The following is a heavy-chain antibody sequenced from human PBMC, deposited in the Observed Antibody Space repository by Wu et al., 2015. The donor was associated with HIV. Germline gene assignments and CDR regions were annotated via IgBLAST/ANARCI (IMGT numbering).Heavy chain of an antibody. CDR1: GNSFNA. Sequence: VQLVQSGTDVRKPGASVKVSCKASGNSFNAVNWLRQAPGQGLEWMGGIIPLFGTTEYAHLFQGRVTITTDESTSTAYMRLSSLTSADTAVYYCATPRSPGFSSAWPTYFDYWGQGTLLTVSS. V-gene: IGHV1-69*01. CDR3: ATPRSPGFSSAWPTYFDY. CDR2: IIPLFGTT. J-gene: IGHJ4*02. D-gene: IGHD6-19*01.